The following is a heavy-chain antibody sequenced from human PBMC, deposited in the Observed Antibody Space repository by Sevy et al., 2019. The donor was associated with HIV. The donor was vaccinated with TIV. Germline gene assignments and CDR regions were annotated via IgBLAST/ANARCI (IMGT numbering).Heavy chain of an antibody. D-gene: IGHD3-16*02. V-gene: IGHV3-23*01. CDR2: ISGSGGCGSGGRT. Sequence: GGSLRLSCAASGFTFSSNAMSWVRQAPGKGLEWVSAISGSGGCGSGGRTYYADSVKGRFTISRDNSKNTLYLQMNSLRAEDTAIYYCVKVGYDYVWGSYRYFDYWGQGTLVTVSS. CDR3: VKVGYDYVWGSYRYFDY. CDR1: GFTFSSNA. J-gene: IGHJ4*02.